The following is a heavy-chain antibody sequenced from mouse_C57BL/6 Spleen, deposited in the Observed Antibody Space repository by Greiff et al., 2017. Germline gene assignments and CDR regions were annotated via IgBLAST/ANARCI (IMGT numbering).Heavy chain of an antibody. CDR3: ASVYYDSPYYFDY. CDR1: GFTFSSYA. D-gene: IGHD2-4*01. Sequence: EVKLMESGGGLVKPGGSLKLSCAASGFTFSSYAMSWVRQTPEKRLAWVATISDGGSYTDYPDNVKGRFTISRDNAKNNLYLQMSHLKSEDTAMYYCASVYYDSPYYFDYWGQGTTLTVSS. V-gene: IGHV5-4*03. CDR2: ISDGGSYT. J-gene: IGHJ2*01.